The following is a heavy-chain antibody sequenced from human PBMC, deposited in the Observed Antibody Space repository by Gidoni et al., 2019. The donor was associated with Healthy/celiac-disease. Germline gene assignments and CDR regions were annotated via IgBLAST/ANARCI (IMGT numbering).Heavy chain of an antibody. CDR2: ISGSGGST. J-gene: IGHJ3*02. CDR3: AKDRNYDSRGYYDVWDGNDAFDI. CDR1: GFTFSSYA. Sequence: EVRLLESGGGLVQPGGSLRLSCAASGFTFSSYALSWVRQAPGKGLEWVAAISGSGGSTYYADSVKGRFTISRDNSKKPLYLQMNSLRAEVTAVYYCAKDRNYDSRGYYDVWDGNDAFDIWGQGTMVTVSS. V-gene: IGHV3-23*01. D-gene: IGHD3-22*01.